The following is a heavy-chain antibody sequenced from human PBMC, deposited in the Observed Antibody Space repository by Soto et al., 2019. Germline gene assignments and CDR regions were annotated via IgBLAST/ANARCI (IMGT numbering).Heavy chain of an antibody. D-gene: IGHD1-26*01. CDR2: IYYSGST. CDR1: GDSMTNYY. CDR3: ARLRPSGTSDY. V-gene: IGHV4-59*08. Sequence: PSETLSLTCIVSGDSMTNYYWNWLRQPPGKGPEWIGYIYYSGSTNYNPSLKSRVTISADTSKNQFSLKLSSVTAADTAIYYCARLRPSGTSDYWGQGTLVTVSS. J-gene: IGHJ4*02.